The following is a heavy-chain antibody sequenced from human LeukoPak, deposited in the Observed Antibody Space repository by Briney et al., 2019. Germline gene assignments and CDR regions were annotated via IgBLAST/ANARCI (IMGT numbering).Heavy chain of an antibody. CDR3: ARERYYGSGSYYRNYYYYMDV. V-gene: IGHV3-11*01. Sequence: GGSLRLSCAASGFTFSDYYMSWIRQAPGKGLEWVSYISSSGSTIYYADSVKGRFTISRDNAKNSLYLQMNSLRAEDTAVYYCARERYYGSGSYYRNYYYYMDVWGKGTTVTISS. D-gene: IGHD3-10*01. CDR1: GFTFSDYY. J-gene: IGHJ6*03. CDR2: ISSSGSTI.